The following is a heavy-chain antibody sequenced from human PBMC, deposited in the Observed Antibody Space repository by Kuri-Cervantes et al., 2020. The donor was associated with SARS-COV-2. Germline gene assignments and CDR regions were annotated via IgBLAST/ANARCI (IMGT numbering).Heavy chain of an antibody. V-gene: IGHV1-3*01. Sequence: ASVKVSCKASGYTFTSYAMRWVRQAPGQRLEWMGWINAGNGNTKYSQKFQGRVTITRDTSASTAYMELSSLRSEDTAVYYCARTYCSSTSCSPGDYWGQGTLVTVSS. CDR3: ARTYCSSTSCSPGDY. D-gene: IGHD2-2*01. J-gene: IGHJ4*02. CDR1: GYTFTSYA. CDR2: INAGNGNT.